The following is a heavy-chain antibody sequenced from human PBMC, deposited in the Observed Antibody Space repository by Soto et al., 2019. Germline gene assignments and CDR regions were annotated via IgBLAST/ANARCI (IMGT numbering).Heavy chain of an antibody. Sequence: SETLSLTCTVSGGSISSSSYYWGWIRQPPGKGLEWIGSIYYSGSTYYNPSLKSRVTISVDTSKNQFSLKLSSVTVADTAVYYCARLVDYGMDVWGQGTTVTVSS. J-gene: IGHJ6*02. CDR2: IYYSGST. V-gene: IGHV4-39*01. D-gene: IGHD3-10*01. CDR3: ARLVDYGMDV. CDR1: GGSISSSSYY.